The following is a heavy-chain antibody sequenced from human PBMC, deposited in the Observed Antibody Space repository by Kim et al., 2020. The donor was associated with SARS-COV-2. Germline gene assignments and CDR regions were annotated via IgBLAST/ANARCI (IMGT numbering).Heavy chain of an antibody. Sequence: GGSLRLSCAASGFTFSSYWMSWVRQAPGKGLEWVANIKQDGSEKYYVDSVKDRFTISRDNAKNSLYLQMNSLRAEDTAVYYCAREGYCGGDCYSDYYYGMDVWGQGTTVTVSS. CDR3: AREGYCGGDCYSDYYYGMDV. CDR1: GFTFSSYW. V-gene: IGHV3-7*01. CDR2: IKQDGSEK. J-gene: IGHJ6*02. D-gene: IGHD2-21*02.